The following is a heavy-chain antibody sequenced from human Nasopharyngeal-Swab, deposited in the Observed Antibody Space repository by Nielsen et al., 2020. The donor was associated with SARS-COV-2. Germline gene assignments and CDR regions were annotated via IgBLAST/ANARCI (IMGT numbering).Heavy chain of an antibody. V-gene: IGHV3-53*01. CDR1: GFTVSSNY. Sequence: GESLKISCAASGFTVSSNYMSWVRQAPGKGLEWVSVIYSGGSTYYADSVKGRFTISRDNSKNTLYLQMNSLRAEDTAVYYCTHYCSGCSCYSDYYYGMDVWGQGTTVTVSS. J-gene: IGHJ6*02. CDR2: IYSGGST. D-gene: IGHD2-15*01. CDR3: THYCSGCSCYSDYYYGMDV.